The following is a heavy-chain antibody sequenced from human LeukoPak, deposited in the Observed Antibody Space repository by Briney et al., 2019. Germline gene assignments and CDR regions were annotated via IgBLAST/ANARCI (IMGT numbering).Heavy chain of an antibody. CDR1: GFTFSSYA. J-gene: IGHJ4*01. CDR3: TSPAHDFDFWSGYYSV. CDR2: IRSKANSDET. Sequence: GSLRLSCAASGFTFSSYAMSWVRQAAGKGLEWVGRIRSKANSDETAYAASVKGRFTISRDDSKDTAYLQMHSLKPEDTAVYHCTSPAHDFDFWSGYYSVWGRGAQVTVSS. D-gene: IGHD3-3*01. V-gene: IGHV3-73*01.